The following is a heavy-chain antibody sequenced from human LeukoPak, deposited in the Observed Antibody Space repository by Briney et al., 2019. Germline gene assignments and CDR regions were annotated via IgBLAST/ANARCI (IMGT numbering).Heavy chain of an antibody. CDR2: IYPGDSDT. V-gene: IGHV5-51*01. CDR1: GYSFTSYW. Sequence: GESLKISCKGSGYSFTSYWIGWVRQMPGKGLEWMGIIYPGDSDTRYSPSFQGQVTISADKSISTAYLQWSSLKASDTAMYYCARHRDGNYGDYYFDYWGQGTLVTVSS. J-gene: IGHJ4*02. CDR3: ARHRDGNYGDYYFDY. D-gene: IGHD4-17*01.